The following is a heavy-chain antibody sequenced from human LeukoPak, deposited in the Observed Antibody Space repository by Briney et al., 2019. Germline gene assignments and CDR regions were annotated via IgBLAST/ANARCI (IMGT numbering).Heavy chain of an antibody. D-gene: IGHD2-15*01. Sequence: GGSLRLSCAASGFTFSSYAMHWVRQAPGKGLEWVAVISYDGSNKYYADSVEGRFTISRDNSKNTLYLQMNSLRAEDTAVYYCARGRFALGYCSGGSCYSHFDYWGQGTLVTVSS. CDR1: GFTFSSYA. CDR2: ISYDGSNK. J-gene: IGHJ4*02. V-gene: IGHV3-30*04. CDR3: ARGRFALGYCSGGSCYSHFDY.